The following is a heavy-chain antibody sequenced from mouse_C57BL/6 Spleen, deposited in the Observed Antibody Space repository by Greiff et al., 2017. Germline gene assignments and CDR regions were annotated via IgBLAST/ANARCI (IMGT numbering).Heavy chain of an antibody. CDR2: ISSGSSTI. J-gene: IGHJ1*03. D-gene: IGHD4-1*01. CDR3: ARGTGPGYFDV. CDR1: GFTFSDYG. Sequence: EVNLVESGGGLVKPGGSLKLSCAASGFTFSDYGMHWVRQAPEKGLEWVAYISSGSSTIYYADTVKGRFTISRDNAKNTLFLQMTSLRSEDTAMYYCARGTGPGYFDVWGTGTTVTVSS. V-gene: IGHV5-17*01.